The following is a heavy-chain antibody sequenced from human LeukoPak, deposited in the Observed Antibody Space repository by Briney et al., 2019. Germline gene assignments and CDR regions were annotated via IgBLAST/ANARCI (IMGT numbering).Heavy chain of an antibody. CDR3: AKEPDVLRSCDRLCSADCMDD. D-gene: IGHD3-9*01. CDR2: MNLCSSKT. Sequence: GASVKASCKASRCMFTGYALHWVRQAPGQKLEWMGWMNLCSSKTNNSHKLQGRVTVTRDTSPSTAYEDLSNLRSVDTAVYYCAKEPDVLRSCDRLCSADCMDDWGKGTTVTVSS. J-gene: IGHJ6*04. V-gene: IGHV1-3*01. CDR1: RCMFTGYA.